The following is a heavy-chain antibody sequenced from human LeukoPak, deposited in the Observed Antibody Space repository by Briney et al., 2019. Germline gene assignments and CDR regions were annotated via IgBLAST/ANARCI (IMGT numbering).Heavy chain of an antibody. CDR2: INADGSTT. J-gene: IGHJ3*01. V-gene: IGHV3-74*01. CDR1: GFTYGNPW. D-gene: IGHD1-14*01. CDR3: VVVVEPPDSDGFDV. Sequence: HPGGSLRLFCAPSGFTYGNPWVHWLRHAPGRGLVWVSLINADGSTTTYADSVKGRFTISRDNARNTVSLQMSSLTIEDTAVYYCVVVVEPPDSDGFDVWGQGTMITVSS.